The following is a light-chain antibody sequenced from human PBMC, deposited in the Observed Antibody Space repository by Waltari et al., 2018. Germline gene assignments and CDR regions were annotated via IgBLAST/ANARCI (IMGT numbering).Light chain of an antibody. J-gene: IGLJ2*01. CDR3: HSRDSSGNVL. CDR1: SLRTYY. V-gene: IGLV3-19*01. Sequence: SSELTQDPAVSVALGQTVRITCQGASLRTYYVSWFHQKPGQAPALVSYGKNNRPPGIPDRFSASSSGSTASLTISGAQAEDEADYYCHSRDSSGNVLIGGGTKLT. CDR2: GKN.